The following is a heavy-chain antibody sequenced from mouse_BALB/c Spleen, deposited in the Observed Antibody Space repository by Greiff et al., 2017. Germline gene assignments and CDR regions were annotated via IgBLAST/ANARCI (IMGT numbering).Heavy chain of an antibody. CDR1: GFNIKDTY. V-gene: IGHV14-3*02. D-gene: IGHD1-1*01. CDR3: ARNHYYGSSYAMDY. J-gene: IGHJ4*01. CDR2: IDPANGNT. Sequence: DVQLQESGAELVKPGASVKLSCTASGFNIKDTYMHWVKQRPEQGLEWIGRIDPANGNTKYDPKFQGKATITADTSSNTAYLQLSSLTSEDTAVYYCARNHYYGSSYAMDYWGQGTSVTVSS.